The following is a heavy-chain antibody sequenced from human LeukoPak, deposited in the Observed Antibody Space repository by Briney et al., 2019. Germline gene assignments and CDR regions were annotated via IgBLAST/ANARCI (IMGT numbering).Heavy chain of an antibody. J-gene: IGHJ4*02. D-gene: IGHD2-15*01. CDR1: GFTFSSYA. V-gene: IGHV3-23*01. CDR2: ISCNGGST. CDR3: ATPLVAAYRTSSDY. Sequence: GGSLRLSCAASGFTFSSYAMSWVRRAPGQELEWVSAISCNGGSTYYADSVKGRFTISRDNSKNTLYLQMNSLRAEDTAVYYCATPLVAAYRTSSDYWGQGTLVTVSS.